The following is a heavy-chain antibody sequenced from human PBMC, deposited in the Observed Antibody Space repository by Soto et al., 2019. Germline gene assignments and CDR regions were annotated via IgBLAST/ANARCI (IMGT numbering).Heavy chain of an antibody. Sequence: GASVKVSCKASGYTLTGYYMHWVRQAPGQGLEWMGWINPNSGGTNYAQKFQGRVTMTRDTSISTAYMELSRLRSDDTAVYYCARSRRQVVYNGMDVWGQGTTVTVSS. J-gene: IGHJ6*01. CDR1: GYTLTGYY. CDR2: INPNSGGT. V-gene: IGHV1-2*02. CDR3: ARSRRQVVYNGMDV. D-gene: IGHD6-6*01.